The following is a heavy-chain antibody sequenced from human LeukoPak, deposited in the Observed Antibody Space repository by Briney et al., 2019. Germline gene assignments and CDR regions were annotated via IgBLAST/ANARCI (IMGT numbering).Heavy chain of an antibody. CDR1: GFTVSTNY. J-gene: IGHJ4*02. CDR2: IDTDGSTT. V-gene: IGHV3-74*01. Sequence: PGGSLRLSCAASGFTVSTNYMTWVRQAPGKGLVWVSRIDTDGSTTTYADSVKGRFTISRDNAKNTLYLQMNSLRAEDTAVYYCARAADYYASGIFYWGQGTLVTVSS. CDR3: ARAADYYASGIFY. D-gene: IGHD3-10*01.